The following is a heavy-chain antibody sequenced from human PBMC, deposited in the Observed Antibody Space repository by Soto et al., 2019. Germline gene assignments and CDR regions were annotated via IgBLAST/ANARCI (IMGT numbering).Heavy chain of an antibody. D-gene: IGHD7-27*01. V-gene: IGHV4-4*07. CDR2: IYTSGST. CDR3: ARVGTKGFDA. J-gene: IGHJ5*02. CDR1: AGSISTYY. Sequence: PSGTLAVTCPLSAGSISTYYWSSIRQPAGKGLEWIGRIYTSGSTNYNPSLKSRVTMSVDTSKNQFSLKLSSVTAADTAVYYCARVGTKGFDAWGQGTLVTVSS.